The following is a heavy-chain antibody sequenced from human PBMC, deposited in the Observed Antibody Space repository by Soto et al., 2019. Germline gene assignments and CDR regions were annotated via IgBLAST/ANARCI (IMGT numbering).Heavy chain of an antibody. D-gene: IGHD1-26*01. Sequence: SVKVSCKASGGTFSSYAISWVRQAPGQGLEWMGGIIPIFGTANYAQKFQGRVTITADESTSTAYMELSRLRSEDTAVYYCASRIVGAPDSYYYYGMDVWGQGTTVTVSS. CDR1: GGTFSSYA. J-gene: IGHJ6*02. CDR3: ASRIVGAPDSYYYYGMDV. V-gene: IGHV1-69*13. CDR2: IIPIFGTA.